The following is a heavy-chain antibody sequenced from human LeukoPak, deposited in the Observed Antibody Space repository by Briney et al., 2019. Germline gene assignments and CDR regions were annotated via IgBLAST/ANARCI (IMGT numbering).Heavy chain of an antibody. D-gene: IGHD6-19*01. CDR1: GGSFSGYY. Sequence: SETLSLTCAVYGGSFSGYYWNWIRQPPGKGLEWIGEINHSGSTNYNPSLKSRVTISIDTSKNQFSLKLSSVTAADTAVYYCARGIAVAGLLWGQGTLVTVSS. CDR2: INHSGST. CDR3: ARGIAVAGLL. J-gene: IGHJ4*02. V-gene: IGHV4-34*01.